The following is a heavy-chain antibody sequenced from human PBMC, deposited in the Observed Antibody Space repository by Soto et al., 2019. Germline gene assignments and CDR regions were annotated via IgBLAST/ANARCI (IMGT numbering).Heavy chain of an antibody. CDR2: INPNSGGT. CDR1: GYTFTGYY. D-gene: IGHD3-16*01. CDR3: AREHYDYVWGGPIIETHWFDP. Sequence: ASVKVSCKASGYTFTGYYMHWVRQAPGQGLEWMGWINPNSGGTNYAQKFQGWVTMTRDTSISTAYMELSRLRSDDTAVYYCAREHYDYVWGGPIIETHWFDPWGQGTLVTVSS. J-gene: IGHJ5*02. V-gene: IGHV1-2*04.